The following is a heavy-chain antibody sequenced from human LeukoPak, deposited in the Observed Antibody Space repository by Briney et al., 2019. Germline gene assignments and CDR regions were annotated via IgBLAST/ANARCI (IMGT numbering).Heavy chain of an antibody. CDR1: RYTFTDYY. V-gene: IGHV1-2*02. Sequence: GASVKVSCKASRYTFTDYYLYWVRQAPGQGLEWMGWIKPDSGAAVYARKFQGRVTITRDTSITTAYMELSWLTSDDTAVYCTIDYGFDYWGQGSLVTVSS. J-gene: IGHJ4*02. CDR2: IKPDSGAA. D-gene: IGHD4/OR15-4a*01. CDR3: IDYGFDY.